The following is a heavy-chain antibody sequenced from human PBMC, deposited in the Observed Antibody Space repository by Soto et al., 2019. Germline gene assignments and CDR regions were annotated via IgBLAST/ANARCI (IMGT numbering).Heavy chain of an antibody. Sequence: RASVKVSCKAPGDTFTSYYLNWVRQAPGQGLEWMGVINPHGGSTKYAQKFQGRVTMTRDTSRSTVYMELRSLRSDDTAIYYCARSTGGNFGIIIEGSNWFDPLDQGTLVTVSS. CDR2: INPHGGST. CDR3: ARSTGGNFGIIIEGSNWFDP. V-gene: IGHV1-46*01. D-gene: IGHD3-3*01. J-gene: IGHJ5*02. CDR1: GDTFTSYY.